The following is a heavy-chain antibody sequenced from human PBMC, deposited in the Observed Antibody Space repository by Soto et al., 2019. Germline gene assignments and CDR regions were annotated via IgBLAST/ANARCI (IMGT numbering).Heavy chain of an antibody. Sequence: ASVKVSCKASGYTFTGYYMHWVRQAPGQGLEWMGWINPNSGGTNYAQKFQGRVTITADESTSTAYMELSSLRSEDTAVYYCAGAPLGSGYYYYGMDVWGQGTTVTVSS. CDR2: INPNSGGT. V-gene: IGHV1-2*02. CDR3: AGAPLGSGYYYYGMDV. J-gene: IGHJ6*02. CDR1: GYTFTGYY. D-gene: IGHD3-10*01.